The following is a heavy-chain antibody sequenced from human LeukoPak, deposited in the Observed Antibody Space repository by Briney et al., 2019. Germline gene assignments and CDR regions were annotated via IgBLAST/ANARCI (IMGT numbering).Heavy chain of an antibody. D-gene: IGHD5-24*01. Sequence: GASVKVSCKASGYTFTSYGISWVRQAPGQGLEWMGWISADNGNSNYAQKLQGRVTMSTDTSTSTAYMDLRSLRSEDTAVYYCARDNSVRDEAWWFNPWGQGTLVTVSS. V-gene: IGHV1-18*01. CDR1: GYTFTSYG. CDR2: ISADNGNS. CDR3: ARDNSVRDEAWWFNP. J-gene: IGHJ5*02.